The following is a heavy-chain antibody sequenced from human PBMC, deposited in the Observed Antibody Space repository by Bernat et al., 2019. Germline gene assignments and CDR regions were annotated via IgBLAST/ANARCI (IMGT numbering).Heavy chain of an antibody. V-gene: IGHV3-33*01. Sequence: QVQLVESGGGVVQPGRSLRLSCAASGFTFSSYGMHWVRQAPGKGLEWVAVIWYDGSNKYYADSVKGRFTISRDNSKNTLYLQMNSLRAEDTAVYYCARDRLGSGSDYLDYWGQGTLVTVSS. CDR3: ARDRLGSGSDYLDY. CDR1: GFTFSSYG. CDR2: IWYDGSNK. D-gene: IGHD1-26*01. J-gene: IGHJ4*02.